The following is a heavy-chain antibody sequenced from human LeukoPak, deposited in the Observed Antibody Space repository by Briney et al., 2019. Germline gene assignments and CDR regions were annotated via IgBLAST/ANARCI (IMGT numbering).Heavy chain of an antibody. J-gene: IGHJ5*02. Sequence: SVKVSCKASGYTFTSYGISWVRQAPGQGLEWMGWISAYNGNTNYAQKLQGRVTMTTDTSTSTAYMELRSLRSDDTAVYYCARDPSHYYDSSGYKSFDPWGQGTLVTVSS. V-gene: IGHV1-18*01. CDR3: ARDPSHYYDSSGYKSFDP. D-gene: IGHD3-22*01. CDR2: ISAYNGNT. CDR1: GYTFTSYG.